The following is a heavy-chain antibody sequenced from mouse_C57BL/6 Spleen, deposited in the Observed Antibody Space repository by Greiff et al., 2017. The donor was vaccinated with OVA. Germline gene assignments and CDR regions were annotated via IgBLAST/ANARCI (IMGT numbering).Heavy chain of an antibody. Sequence: EVQLVESGGGLVKPGGSLKLSCAASGFTFSSYTMSWVRQTPEKRLEWVATISGGGGNTYYPDSVKGRFTISRDNAKNTLYLQMSSLRSEDTALYYCARHLLTGTFYFDYWGQGTTLTVSS. CDR1: GFTFSSYT. D-gene: IGHD4-1*01. CDR3: ARHLLTGTFYFDY. J-gene: IGHJ2*01. CDR2: ISGGGGNT. V-gene: IGHV5-9*01.